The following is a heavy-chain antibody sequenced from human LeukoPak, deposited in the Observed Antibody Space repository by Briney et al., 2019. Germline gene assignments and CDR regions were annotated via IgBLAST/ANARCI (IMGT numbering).Heavy chain of an antibody. V-gene: IGHV3-7*01. Sequence: GGSLRLSCAASGFTFSSYWMSWVRQAPGKGLEWVANINEDGSEKDNVDSVKGRFTISRDNAKNSLYLQMNSLRAEDTAVYYCAELGITMIGGVWGKGTTVTISS. CDR1: GFTFSSYW. CDR3: AELGITMIGGV. J-gene: IGHJ6*04. D-gene: IGHD3-10*02. CDR2: INEDGSEK.